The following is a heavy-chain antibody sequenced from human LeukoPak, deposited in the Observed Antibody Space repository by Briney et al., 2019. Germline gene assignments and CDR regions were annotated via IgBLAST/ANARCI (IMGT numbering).Heavy chain of an antibody. CDR3: ARRGYSGSYLGLYYFDY. J-gene: IGHJ4*02. CDR2: MNPDSGNT. CDR1: GYTFTSYD. Sequence: ASVKVSCKASGYTFTSYDINWVRQAPGQGLEWMGWMNPDSGNTGYAQKFQGRVTITRNTSMSTAYMELSSLRSEDTAVYYCARRGYSGSYLGLYYFDYWGQGTLVTVSS. V-gene: IGHV1-8*03. D-gene: IGHD1-26*01.